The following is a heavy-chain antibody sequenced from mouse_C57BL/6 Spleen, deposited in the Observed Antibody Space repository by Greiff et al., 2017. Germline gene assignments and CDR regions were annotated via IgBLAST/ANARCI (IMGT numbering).Heavy chain of an antibody. CDR2: ISSGGDYI. D-gene: IGHD5-1*01. CDR3: TRDLPDYFDY. CDR1: GFTFSSYA. Sequence: EVKVEESGEGLVKPGGSLKLSCAASGFTFSSYAMSWVRQTPEKRLEWVAYISSGGDYIYYADTVKGRFTISRDNARNTLYLQMSSLKSEDTAMYYCTRDLPDYFDYWGQGTTLTVSS. V-gene: IGHV5-9-1*02. J-gene: IGHJ2*01.